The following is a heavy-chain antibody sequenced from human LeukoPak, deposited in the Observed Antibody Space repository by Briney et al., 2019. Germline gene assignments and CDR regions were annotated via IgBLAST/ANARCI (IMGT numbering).Heavy chain of an antibody. J-gene: IGHJ4*02. CDR1: GDSVSSNTSA. CDR3: ARSPEAYDSSGYDY. CDR2: TYYRSKWYD. V-gene: IGHV6-1*01. D-gene: IGHD3-22*01. Sequence: SQTLSLTCAISGDSVSSNTSAWNWIRQSPSRGLEWLGRTYYRSKWYDDYAVSVKSRITINPDTSKNQFSLHLNSVTPEDTAVYYCARSPEAYDSSGYDYWGQGTLVTVSS.